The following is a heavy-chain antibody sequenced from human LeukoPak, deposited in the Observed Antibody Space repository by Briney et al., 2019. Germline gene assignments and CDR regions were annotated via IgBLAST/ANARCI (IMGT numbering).Heavy chain of an antibody. CDR3: AKAGIAVAGPLSYFDY. J-gene: IGHJ4*02. D-gene: IGHD6-19*01. CDR2: ISYDGSNK. CDR1: GFTFSSYG. Sequence: GGSLRLSCAASGFTFSSYGMHWARQAPGKGLEWVAVISYDGSNKYYADSVKGRFTISRDNSKNTLYLQMNSLRAEDTAVYYCAKAGIAVAGPLSYFDYWGQGTLVTVSS. V-gene: IGHV3-30*18.